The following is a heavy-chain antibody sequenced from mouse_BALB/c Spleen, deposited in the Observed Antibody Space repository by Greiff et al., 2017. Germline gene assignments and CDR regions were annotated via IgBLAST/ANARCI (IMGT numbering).Heavy chain of an antibody. Sequence: VQLQQSGAELVRPGTSVKISCKASGYTFTNYWLGWVKQRPGHGLEWIGDIYPGGGYTNYNEKFKGKATLTADTSSSTAYMQLSSLTSEDSAVYFCARGNYYGSSPVYCDYWGQGTTLTVSS. CDR1: GYTFTNYW. J-gene: IGHJ2*01. V-gene: IGHV1-63*02. CDR3: ARGNYYGSSPVYCDY. D-gene: IGHD1-1*01. CDR2: IYPGGGYT.